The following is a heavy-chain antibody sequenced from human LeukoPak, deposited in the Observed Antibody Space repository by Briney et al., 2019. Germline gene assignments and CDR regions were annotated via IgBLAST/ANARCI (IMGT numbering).Heavy chain of an antibody. CDR1: GYTFTSLY. CDR2: INPSGGRA. J-gene: IGHJ4*02. CDR3: ARAPLLTGYQAPIDY. V-gene: IGHV1-46*01. D-gene: IGHD3-9*01. Sequence: ASVKVSCKASGYTFTSLYMHWVRQAPGQGLEWMGIINPSGGRASYAQKFQGRVTMTTDTSTSTAYMELRSLRSDDTAVYYCARAPLLTGYQAPIDYWGQGTLVTVSS.